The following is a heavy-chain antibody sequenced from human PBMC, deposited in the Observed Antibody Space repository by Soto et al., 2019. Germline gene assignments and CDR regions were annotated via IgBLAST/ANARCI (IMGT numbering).Heavy chain of an antibody. CDR3: ARCHYSGSARTYGMDV. V-gene: IGHV3-33*01. J-gene: IGHJ6*02. D-gene: IGHD3-10*01. CDR1: GFTFSSYA. CDR2: IWYDGSNK. Sequence: GGSLRLSCASSGFTFSSYAMHWVRHAPGKGLELVAVIWYDGSNKYYADSVKGRFTISRDNSKNTLYLQMNSLRSEDTAVYHCARCHYSGSARTYGMDVWGQGTTVTVSS.